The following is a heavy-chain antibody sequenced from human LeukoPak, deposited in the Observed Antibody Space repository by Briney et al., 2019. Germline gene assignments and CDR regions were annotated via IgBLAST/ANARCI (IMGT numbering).Heavy chain of an antibody. V-gene: IGHV3-23*01. D-gene: IGHD5-18*01. Sequence: GGSLRLSCVASGFSFSNHAINWVRQAPGKGLEWVSAISGSGGTIFYADSVKGRFAISRDNSKNTLYLQMTSLRAEDTAVYYCAKTYVDTTFFDSWGQGTRVTVSS. CDR3: AKTYVDTTFFDS. J-gene: IGHJ4*02. CDR1: GFSFSNHA. CDR2: ISGSGGTI.